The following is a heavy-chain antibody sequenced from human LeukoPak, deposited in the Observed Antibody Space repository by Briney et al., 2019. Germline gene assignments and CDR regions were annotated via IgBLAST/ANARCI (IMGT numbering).Heavy chain of an antibody. CDR1: GGSFSGYY. V-gene: IGHV4-34*01. CDR3: ARVGSSYYYGSGSRGWFDP. Sequence: SETLSLTCAVYGGSFSGYYWSWIRQPPGKGLEWIGEINHSGSTNYNPSLKSRVTISVDTSKNQFSLKLSSVTAADTAVYYCARVGSSYYYGSGSRGWFDPWGQGTLVTVSS. CDR2: INHSGST. D-gene: IGHD3-10*01. J-gene: IGHJ5*02.